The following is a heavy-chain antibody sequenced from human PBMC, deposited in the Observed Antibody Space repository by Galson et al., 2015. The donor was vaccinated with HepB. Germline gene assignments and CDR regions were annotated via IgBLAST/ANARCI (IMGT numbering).Heavy chain of an antibody. Sequence: SLRLSCAASGFTFSSYGMHWVRQAPGKGLEWVAVISYDGSNKYYADSVKGRFTISRDNSKNTLYLQMNSLRAEDTAVYYCAKDWVYSSSWYLSPRSPVDYWGQGTLVTVSS. CDR1: GFTFSSYG. D-gene: IGHD6-13*01. CDR2: ISYDGSNK. V-gene: IGHV3-30*18. CDR3: AKDWVYSSSWYLSPRSPVDY. J-gene: IGHJ4*02.